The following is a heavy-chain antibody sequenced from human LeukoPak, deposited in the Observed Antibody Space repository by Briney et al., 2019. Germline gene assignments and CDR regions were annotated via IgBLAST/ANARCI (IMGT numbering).Heavy chain of an antibody. Sequence: GGSLRLSCAASGFTFSDYYMTWIRQAPGKGLEWVSYISSSGSTKYYADSVKGRFTISRDNAKNSLYLQMNSLRAEDTAVYYCARIIAVGGTDWFDPWGQGTLVTVSS. CDR2: ISSSGSTK. V-gene: IGHV3-11*01. CDR1: GFTFSDYY. D-gene: IGHD6-13*01. CDR3: ARIIAVGGTDWFDP. J-gene: IGHJ5*02.